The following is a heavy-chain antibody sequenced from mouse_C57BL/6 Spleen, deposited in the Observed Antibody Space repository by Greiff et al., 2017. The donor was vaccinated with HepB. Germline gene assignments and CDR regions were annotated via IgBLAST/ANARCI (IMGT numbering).Heavy chain of an antibody. CDR2: IDPSDSYT. D-gene: IGHD2-1*01. CDR3: ARGGIYYGKRRWYFDV. J-gene: IGHJ1*03. CDR1: GYTFTSYW. V-gene: IGHV1-69*01. Sequence: VQLQESGAELVMPGASVKLSCKASGYTFTSYWMHWVKQRPGQGLEWIGEIDPSDSYTNYNQKFKGKSTLTVDKSSITAYMQLSSLTSEDSAVYYCARGGIYYGKRRWYFDVWGTGTTVTVSS.